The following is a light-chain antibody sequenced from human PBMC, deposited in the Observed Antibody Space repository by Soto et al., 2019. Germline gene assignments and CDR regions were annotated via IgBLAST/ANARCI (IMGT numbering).Light chain of an antibody. Sequence: QSALTQPASVSGSPGQSITISCTGTSSEVGDYKYVSWYQKHPGKAPKALIYEVSNRPSGVSNRFSGSKSGNTASLTISGLQAEDEADYDCASYTTSNTLVFGPGTKVTVL. CDR1: SSEVGDYKY. CDR3: ASYTTSNTLV. CDR2: EVS. J-gene: IGLJ1*01. V-gene: IGLV2-14*01.